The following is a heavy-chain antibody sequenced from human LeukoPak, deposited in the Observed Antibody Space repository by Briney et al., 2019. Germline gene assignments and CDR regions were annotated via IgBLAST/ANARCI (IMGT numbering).Heavy chain of an antibody. CDR3: LPDWFDP. Sequence: PGGSLRLSCAASGFTVRSNYMNWVRQAPGKGLEWVSVIYSGGSTYYADSVKGRFTISRDNSKNTLYLQMNSLRTEDTAVYYCLPDWFDPWGQGTLVTVSS. CDR2: IYSGGST. CDR1: GFTVRSNY. V-gene: IGHV3-66*01. J-gene: IGHJ5*02.